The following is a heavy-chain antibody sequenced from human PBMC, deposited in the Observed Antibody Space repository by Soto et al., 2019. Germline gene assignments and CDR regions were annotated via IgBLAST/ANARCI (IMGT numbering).Heavy chain of an antibody. CDR2: IYHSGST. V-gene: IGHV4-30-2*02. D-gene: IGHD6-19*01. CDR3: ARSVAVPGAHIDY. CDR1: GGSISSGGYS. Sequence: SETLSLTCAVSGGSISSGGYSWSWIRQPPGKGLEWIGYIYHSGSTYYNPSLRSRVSISVDTSKNEFSLRLSSVTAADTAVYFCARSVAVPGAHIDYWGQGTQVTVSS. J-gene: IGHJ4*02.